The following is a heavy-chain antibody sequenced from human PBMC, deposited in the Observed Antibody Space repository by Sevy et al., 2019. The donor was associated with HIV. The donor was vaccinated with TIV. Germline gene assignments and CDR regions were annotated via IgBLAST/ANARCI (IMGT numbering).Heavy chain of an antibody. CDR3: ARPRANYVDNYFFYAMDV. V-gene: IGHV3-30-3*01. Sequence: GGSLRLSCAASGFAFTNYYAMHWVRQAPGKGLEWVALISFDESDKYYADSVKGRFTISRDNFKNTLYLQMNSLTTEDTAVYYCARPRANYVDNYFFYAMDVWGLGTTVTVSS. J-gene: IGHJ6*02. CDR1: GFAFTNYYA. D-gene: IGHD4-17*01. CDR2: ISFDESDK.